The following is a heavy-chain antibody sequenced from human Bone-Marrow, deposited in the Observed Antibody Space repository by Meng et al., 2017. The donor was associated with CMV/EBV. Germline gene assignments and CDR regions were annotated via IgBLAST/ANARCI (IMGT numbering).Heavy chain of an antibody. D-gene: IGHD2-2*02. CDR1: GYTFTSYY. Sequence: ASVKVSCKASGYTFTSYYMHWVRQAPGKGLEWMGWINPNSGGTNYAQKFQGRVTMTRDKSISTVYMELSRLRSDDTAVYYCARDKKHCSSTSCYRDYGMDVWGQGTPVTVSS. CDR3: ARDKKHCSSTSCYRDYGMDV. J-gene: IGHJ6*02. V-gene: IGHV1-2*02. CDR2: INPNSGGT.